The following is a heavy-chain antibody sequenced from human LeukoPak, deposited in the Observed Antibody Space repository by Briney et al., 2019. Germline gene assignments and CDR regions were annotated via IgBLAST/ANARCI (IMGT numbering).Heavy chain of an antibody. Sequence: ASVKVSCKASGYTFTSYYMHWVRQAPGQGLEWMGIINPSGGSTSYAQKFQGRVTMTRDTSTSTVYMELSSLRSEDTAVYYCARDSTYYYDSSGYLADAFDIWGQGTMVTVSS. J-gene: IGHJ3*02. CDR2: INPSGGST. CDR3: ARDSTYYYDSSGYLADAFDI. CDR1: GYTFTSYY. V-gene: IGHV1-46*01. D-gene: IGHD3-22*01.